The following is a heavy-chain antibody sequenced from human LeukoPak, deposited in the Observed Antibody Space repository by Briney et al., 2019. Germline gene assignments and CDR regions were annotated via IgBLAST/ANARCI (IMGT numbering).Heavy chain of an antibody. Sequence: ASVKVSCTASGYTFIGYYMHWVRQAPGQGLEWMGCINPNSGTTNYAQKFQGRVTMTRDTSITTAYMELSALRSDDTAVYYCASLRLIDYWGQGTLVTVAS. J-gene: IGHJ4*02. D-gene: IGHD3-16*01. CDR2: INPNSGTT. V-gene: IGHV1-2*02. CDR3: ASLRLIDY. CDR1: GYTFIGYY.